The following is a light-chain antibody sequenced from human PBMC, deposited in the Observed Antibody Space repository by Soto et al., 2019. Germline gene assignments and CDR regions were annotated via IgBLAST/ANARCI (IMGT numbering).Light chain of an antibody. V-gene: IGLV1-44*01. J-gene: IGLJ3*02. CDR1: SSNIGSNT. CDR2: SNN. Sequence: QSVLTQPPSASGTPGQRVTISCSGSSSNIGSNTVNWYQQLPGTAPKLLIYSNNQRPSGVPDRCSGSKSGTAASLAISGLQSEDDADYYCAAWDDSLNGWVFGGGTKLTVL. CDR3: AAWDDSLNGWV.